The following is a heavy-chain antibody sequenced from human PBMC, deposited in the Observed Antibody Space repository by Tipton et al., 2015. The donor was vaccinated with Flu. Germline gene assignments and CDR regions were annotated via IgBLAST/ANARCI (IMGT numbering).Heavy chain of an antibody. V-gene: IGHV4-4*01. CDR2: IFHSGST. D-gene: IGHD3-10*01. CDR1: GGSISSGNW. Sequence: TLSLTCAVSGGSISSGNWWSWVRQPPGRGLEWIGEIFHSGSTNYNPSLKSRLSISVDKSESHFSLKLTSVTAADTAVYFCARVPLVLDYYGSGTYFEFWGQGTLVTVSS. J-gene: IGHJ4*02. CDR3: ARVPLVLDYYGSGTYFEF.